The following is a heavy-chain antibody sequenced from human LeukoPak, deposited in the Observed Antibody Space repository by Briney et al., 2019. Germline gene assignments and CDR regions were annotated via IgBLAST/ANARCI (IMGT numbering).Heavy chain of an antibody. CDR2: ISYDGSNK. V-gene: IGHV3-30*03. Sequence: GGSLRLSCAASGFTFNSYGMHWVRQAPGKGLEWVAVISYDGSNKYSADSVKGRFTISRDNSKNTLYLQMNSLRAEDTAVYYCATDHGFHYGAYFDYWGREPWSPSPQ. CDR1: GFTFNSYG. D-gene: IGHD4-17*01. CDR3: ATDHGFHYGAYFDY. J-gene: IGHJ4*02.